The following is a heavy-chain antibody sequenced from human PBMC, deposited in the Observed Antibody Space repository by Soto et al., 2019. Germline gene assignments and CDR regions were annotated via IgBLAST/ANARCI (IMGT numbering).Heavy chain of an antibody. V-gene: IGHV5-51*01. CDR2: IYPGDSDT. CDR1: GYSFTTYW. D-gene: IGHD3-22*01. Sequence: GESLKISCKGSGYSFTTYWIGWVRQRPGKGLEWMGIIYPGDSDTRNSPSFQGQVTLSADKSISTAYLQWSSLEASDTAMYYCARHVGDTNGYYRKWNFDLWGRGTLVTVSS. J-gene: IGHJ2*01. CDR3: ARHVGDTNGYYRKWNFDL.